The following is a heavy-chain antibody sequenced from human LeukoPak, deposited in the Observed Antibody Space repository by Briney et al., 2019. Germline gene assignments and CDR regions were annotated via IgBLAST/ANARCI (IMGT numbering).Heavy chain of an antibody. CDR3: AIEVVVVPAAMVYYYGMDV. CDR2: FDPEDGET. Sequence: ASVKVSCKVSGYTLTELSMHWVRQSPGKGLEWMGGFDPEDGETIYAQKFQGRVTMTEDTSTDTAYMELSSLRSEDTAVYYCAIEVVVVPAAMVYYYGMDVWGQGTTVTVSS. V-gene: IGHV1-24*01. CDR1: GYTLTELS. J-gene: IGHJ6*02. D-gene: IGHD2-2*01.